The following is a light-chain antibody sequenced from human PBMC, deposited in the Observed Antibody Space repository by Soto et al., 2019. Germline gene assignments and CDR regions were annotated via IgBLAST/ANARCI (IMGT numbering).Light chain of an antibody. Sequence: DIQMTQSPSTLSASIGDRVTITCRASHSISSWLAWYQQKPGKVPNLLIYAAFTLESGVPSRFSGSGSGTEFTLTISSLQPDDFATYYCQQYNSYWTFGQGTKVEIK. CDR3: QQYNSYWT. CDR1: HSISSW. CDR2: AAF. J-gene: IGKJ1*01. V-gene: IGKV1-5*01.